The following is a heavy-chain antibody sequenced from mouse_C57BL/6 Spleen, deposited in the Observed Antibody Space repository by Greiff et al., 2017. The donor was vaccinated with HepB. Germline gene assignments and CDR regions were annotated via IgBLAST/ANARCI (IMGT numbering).Heavy chain of an antibody. J-gene: IGHJ1*03. V-gene: IGHV14-1*01. CDR2: IDPEDGDT. D-gene: IGHD1-1*01. Sequence: EVQLQESGAELVRPGASVKLSCTASGFNIKDYYMHWVKQRPEQGLEWIGRIDPEDGDTEYAPKFQGKATMTADTSSNTAYLQLSSLTSEDTAVYYCTSHYYGSSFYWYFDVWGTGTTVTVSS. CDR3: TSHYYGSSFYWYFDV. CDR1: GFNIKDYY.